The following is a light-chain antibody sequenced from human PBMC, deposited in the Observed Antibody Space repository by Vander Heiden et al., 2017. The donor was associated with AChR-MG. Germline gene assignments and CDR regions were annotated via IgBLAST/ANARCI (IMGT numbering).Light chain of an antibody. CDR2: AAL. CDR1: QDLGSQ. V-gene: IGKV1-9*01. CDR3: QQANSYPFT. Sequence: IQLTQSPSSLAASVGDRVTITCRASQDLGSQLAWYQQKPGKAPKLLIHAALTLQSGVPSRFSGSESGTDFTLTISSLQPEDFATYYCQQANSYPFTFGQGTRLDIK. J-gene: IGKJ5*01.